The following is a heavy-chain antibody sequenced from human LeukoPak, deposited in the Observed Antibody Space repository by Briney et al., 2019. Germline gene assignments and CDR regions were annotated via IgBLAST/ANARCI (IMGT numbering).Heavy chain of an antibody. CDR2: IYYSGST. J-gene: IGHJ4*02. V-gene: IGHV4-59*01. CDR1: GFTFSSYA. CDR3: ARAHSSSWYFNY. D-gene: IGHD6-13*01. Sequence: GSLRLSCEASGFTFSSYAMSWIRQPPGKGLEWIGYIYYSGSTNYNPSLKSRVTISVDTSKNQFSLKLSSATAADTAVYYCARAHSSSWYFNYWGQGTLVTVSS.